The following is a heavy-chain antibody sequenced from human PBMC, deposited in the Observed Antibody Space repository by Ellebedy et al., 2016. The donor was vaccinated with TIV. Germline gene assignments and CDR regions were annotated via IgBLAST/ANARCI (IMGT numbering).Heavy chain of an antibody. V-gene: IGHV1-2*02. CDR3: ARGVLLAGRGTFDY. CDR2: IIPSSGGT. CDR1: GYTFTTYY. D-gene: IGHD3-10*01. J-gene: IGHJ4*02. Sequence: AASVKVSCKASGYTFTTYYIHWMRHAPGQGLDWLGWIIPSSGGTSYAPKFQGRVAMTRDTSVSTAYMELTNLRSDDTAIYYCARGVLLAGRGTFDYWGQGALVTVSS.